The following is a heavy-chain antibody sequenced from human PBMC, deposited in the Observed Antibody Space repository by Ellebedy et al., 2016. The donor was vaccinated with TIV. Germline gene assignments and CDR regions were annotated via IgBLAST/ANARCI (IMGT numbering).Heavy chain of an antibody. CDR2: INHDGSA. J-gene: IGHJ3*02. CDR3: ARGFDSSNPFDI. Sequence: GSLRLSXAVYGESFSGHYWSWIRQPPGKGLEWIGEINHDGSANYNPSLKSRVTTSVDTSKNQFSLQLRSVTAADTAVYYCARGFDSSNPFDIWGQGTLVTVSS. CDR1: GESFSGHY. D-gene: IGHD6-13*01. V-gene: IGHV4-34*01.